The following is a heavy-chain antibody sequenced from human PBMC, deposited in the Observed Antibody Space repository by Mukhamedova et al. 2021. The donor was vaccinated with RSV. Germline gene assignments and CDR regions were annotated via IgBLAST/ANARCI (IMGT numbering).Heavy chain of an antibody. CDR3: TKTGYYTSEYFQH. CDR2: IKSKTDGGTT. V-gene: IGHV3-15*01. D-gene: IGHD3/OR15-3a*01. J-gene: IGHJ1*01. Sequence: VRKAPGKGLEWVGRIKSKTDGGTTDYAAPVKGRFTISRDDSENTLYLQMNSLKTEDTAVYYCTKTGYYTSEYFQHWGQGTLVTV.